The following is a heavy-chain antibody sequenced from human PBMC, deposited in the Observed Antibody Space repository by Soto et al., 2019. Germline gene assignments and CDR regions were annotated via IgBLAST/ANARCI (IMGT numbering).Heavy chain of an antibody. CDR1: GFTFSSYG. V-gene: IGHV3-33*01. J-gene: IGHJ6*02. CDR2: IWYDGSNK. CDR3: GAPAYDWVYGMDV. D-gene: IGHD3-16*01. Sequence: QVQLVESGGGVVQPGRSMRLSCAASGFTFSSYGMHWVRQAPGKGLEWVAVIWYDGSNKYYADSVKGRFTISRDNSKNTLYLQMNSLRAEDTAVYYCGAPAYDWVYGMDVWGQGTTVTVSS.